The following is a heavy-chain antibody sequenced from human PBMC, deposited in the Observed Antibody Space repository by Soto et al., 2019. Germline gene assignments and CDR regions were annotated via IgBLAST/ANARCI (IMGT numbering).Heavy chain of an antibody. CDR3: GRAEDMAVSLPCS. V-gene: IGHV3-33*01. CDR1: GFTFSNYG. D-gene: IGHD2-15*01. Sequence: QVQLVESGGGVVQPGRSLRLSCAASGFTFSNYGMHWVRQAPGKGLEWVAVIYYDGNKKYYADSVKGRFTISRDNSKNSLYLQMNSLRAEDTALYYCGRAEDMAVSLPCSWGQGTLVTVSS. CDR2: IYYDGNKK. J-gene: IGHJ5*02.